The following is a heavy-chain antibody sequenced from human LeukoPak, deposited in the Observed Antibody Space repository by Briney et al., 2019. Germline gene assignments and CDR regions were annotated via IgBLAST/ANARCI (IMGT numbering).Heavy chain of an antibody. D-gene: IGHD3-16*02. Sequence: GGSLRHSCAASGFSFSSYGMHWVRQAPGKGLEWVAVISYDGDNKYYADSVNGRFTISRDNSKNTLSLQMDSLRAEDTAVYYCAKDIRVWGSYRYPCLDYWGQGTLVTVSA. CDR3: AKDIRVWGSYRYPCLDY. CDR2: ISYDGDNK. V-gene: IGHV3-30*18. J-gene: IGHJ4*02. CDR1: GFSFSSYG.